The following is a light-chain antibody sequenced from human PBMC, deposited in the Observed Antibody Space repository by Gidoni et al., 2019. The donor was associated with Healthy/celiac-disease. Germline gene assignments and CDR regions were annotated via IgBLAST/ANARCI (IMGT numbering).Light chain of an antibody. CDR3: QQYGSSPT. CDR1: QSVSSSY. V-gene: IGKV3-20*01. CDR2: GAS. Sequence: DIVLTQSPGTLSLSPGERATLSCRASQSVSSSYLTWYQQKPGQAPRLLIYGASSRAPGIPDRFSGSGSGTDFTLTISRLEPEDFAVYYCQQYGSSPTFGGGTKVEIK. J-gene: IGKJ4*01.